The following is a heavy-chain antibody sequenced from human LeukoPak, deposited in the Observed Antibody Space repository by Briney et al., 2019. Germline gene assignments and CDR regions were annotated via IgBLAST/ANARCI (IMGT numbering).Heavy chain of an antibody. Sequence: SETLSLTCAVYGGSFSGYYWSWIRQPPGKGLEWIGEINHSGSTNYNPSLKSRVTISVDTSKNQFSLKLSSVTAADTAVYYCASSIAARRGYYYYMDVWGKGTTVTVSS. CDR1: GGSFSGYY. D-gene: IGHD6-6*01. CDR2: INHSGST. V-gene: IGHV4-34*01. J-gene: IGHJ6*03. CDR3: ASSIAARRGYYYYMDV.